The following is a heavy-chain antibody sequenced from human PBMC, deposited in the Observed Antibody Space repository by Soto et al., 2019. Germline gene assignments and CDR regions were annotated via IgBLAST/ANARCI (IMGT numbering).Heavy chain of an antibody. V-gene: IGHV3-64D*06. J-gene: IGHJ3*01. D-gene: IGHD2-15*01. CDR2: ISSNGIST. CDR3: VKDAGFCTGGNCYSVARGGFDL. CDR1: GFALSSYA. Sequence: GGSLRLSCSASGFALSSYAMHWVRQAPGKGLEYVSSISSNGISTYYADSVKGRFTISRDNSQNTLYIQMNSLRPDDTALYYCVKDAGFCTGGNCYSVARGGFDLWGQGTMVTVSS.